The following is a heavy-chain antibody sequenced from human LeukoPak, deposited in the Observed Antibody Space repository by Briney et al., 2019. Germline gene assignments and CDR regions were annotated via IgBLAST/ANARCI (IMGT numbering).Heavy chain of an antibody. CDR2: IYYSGST. D-gene: IGHD6-19*01. J-gene: IGHJ6*02. CDR3: ARGRHSSGWFTRDYGMDV. Sequence: ASETLSLTCTVSGGSISSSSYYWGWIRQPPGKGLEWIGSIYYSGSTYYNPSLKSRVTISVDTSKNQFSLKLSSVTAADTAVYYCARGRHSSGWFTRDYGMDVWGQGTTVTVSS. CDR1: GGSISSSSYY. V-gene: IGHV4-39*01.